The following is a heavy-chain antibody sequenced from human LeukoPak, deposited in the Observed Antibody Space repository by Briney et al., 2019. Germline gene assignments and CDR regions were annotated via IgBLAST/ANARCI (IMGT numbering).Heavy chain of an antibody. J-gene: IGHJ6*03. V-gene: IGHV3-11*04. CDR3: ARTDRNYYMDV. CDR1: GFTFSDYY. CDR2: ISSTGSTT. Sequence: GGALRLSCAASGFTFSDYYMTWIRQAPGGGLEWVSYISSTGSTTYYADSVKGRFTISRDNARKSLYLQMNSLRADDTAVYYCARTDRNYYMDVWGKGTTVTVSS.